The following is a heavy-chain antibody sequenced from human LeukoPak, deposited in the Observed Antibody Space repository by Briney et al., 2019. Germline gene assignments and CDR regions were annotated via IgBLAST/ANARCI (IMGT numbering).Heavy chain of an antibody. Sequence: PGGSLRLSCVASGLTFSSYAMSWVRQAPGQGLEWVSSISSSSSYIYYADSVKGRFTISRDNAKNSLYLQMNSLRAEDTAVYYCARFPYCSGGSCYPTDYWGQGTLVTVSS. CDR2: ISSSSSYI. D-gene: IGHD2-15*01. CDR3: ARFPYCSGGSCYPTDY. V-gene: IGHV3-21*01. CDR1: GLTFSSYA. J-gene: IGHJ4*02.